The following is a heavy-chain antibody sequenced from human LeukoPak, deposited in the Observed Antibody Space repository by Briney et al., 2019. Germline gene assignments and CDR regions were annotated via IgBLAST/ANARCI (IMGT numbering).Heavy chain of an antibody. D-gene: IGHD4-11*01. CDR3: ASQPTTEIGVDS. CDR2: INYSGNT. CDR1: AGSISNSYYY. J-gene: IGHJ4*02. Sequence: SEALSLTCTVSAGSISNSYYYWGWIRQPPGKGLEWIGSINYSGNTYYNPSHKSRVIISVDTSRNQFSLRVSSVTAADTAVYFCASQPTTEIGVDSWGQGTLVTVSS. V-gene: IGHV4-39*01.